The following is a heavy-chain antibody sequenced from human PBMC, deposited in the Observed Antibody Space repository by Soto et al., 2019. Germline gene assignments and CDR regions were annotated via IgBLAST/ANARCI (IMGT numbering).Heavy chain of an antibody. CDR1: GGSISHGY. Sequence: SETLSLTCTVSGGSISHGYWSWIRQPPGKGLEWIGKIYYTGSTNYNPSLKSRVTISVDAAKKQLSLNLRSVTAADTAVYYCARDLVAAAGRNYYYYGMDVWGQGTTVIVSS. V-gene: IGHV4-59*12. CDR2: IYYTGST. D-gene: IGHD6-13*01. CDR3: ARDLVAAAGRNYYYYGMDV. J-gene: IGHJ6*02.